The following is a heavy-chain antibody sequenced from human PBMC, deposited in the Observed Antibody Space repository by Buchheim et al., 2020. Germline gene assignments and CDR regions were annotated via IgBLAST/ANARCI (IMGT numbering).Heavy chain of an antibody. CDR3: AREAWDWYFDL. CDR2: IYYSGST. CDR1: GSSVSSGSYY. Sequence: QVQLQESGPGLVKPSETLSLTCTVSGSSVSSGSYYWSWIRQPPGKGLEWIGYIYYSGSTNYNPSLKSRVTISVDTSKNPFSLKLNSVTAADTAVYYCAREAWDWYFDLWGRGTL. D-gene: IGHD7-27*01. J-gene: IGHJ2*01. V-gene: IGHV4-61*01.